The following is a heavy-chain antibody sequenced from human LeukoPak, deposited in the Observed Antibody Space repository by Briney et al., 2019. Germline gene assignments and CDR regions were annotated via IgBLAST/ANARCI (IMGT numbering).Heavy chain of an antibody. Sequence: ASVKVSCKASGYTFTSYDINWVRQATGQGLEWMGWMNPNSGNTGYAQKFQGRVTMTRNTSISTAYMELSRLRSDDTAVYYCARVHPRGGSYFDYWGQGTLVTVSS. V-gene: IGHV1-8*01. CDR2: MNPNSGNT. D-gene: IGHD3-16*01. J-gene: IGHJ4*02. CDR1: GYTFTSYD. CDR3: ARVHPRGGSYFDY.